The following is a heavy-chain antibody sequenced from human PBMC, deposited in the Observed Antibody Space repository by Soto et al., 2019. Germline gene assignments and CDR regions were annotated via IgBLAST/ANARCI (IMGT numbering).Heavy chain of an antibody. J-gene: IGHJ4*02. CDR2: ISGYNGNT. Sequence: QVQLVQSGAEVKKPGASVKVSCKASGYTFPSYGISWVRQAPGQVLAWMGWISGYNGNTNYAQMLQGRVTMTTDASTSTAYMELRSLRSDYTAVYYCARDDCSGGSCYRPLDYWGQGTLVTVAS. CDR1: GYTFPSYG. V-gene: IGHV1-18*01. CDR3: ARDDCSGGSCYRPLDY. D-gene: IGHD2-15*01.